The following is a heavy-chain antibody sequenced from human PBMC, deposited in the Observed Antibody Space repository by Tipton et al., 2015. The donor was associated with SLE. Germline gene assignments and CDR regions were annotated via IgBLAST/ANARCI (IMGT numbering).Heavy chain of an antibody. CDR2: IYYSGST. V-gene: IGHV4-59*01. J-gene: IGHJ3*02. D-gene: IGHD5-12*01. CDR3: ARGHERHYDSPNFDI. Sequence: TLSLTCTVSGGSISSYCWSWIRQPPGKGLEWIGYIYYSGSTKSNPSLKSRVTISVDTSKNQFSLKLCSVTAADTAVYYCARGHERHYDSPNFDIWGQGTMVTVSS. CDR1: GGSISSYC.